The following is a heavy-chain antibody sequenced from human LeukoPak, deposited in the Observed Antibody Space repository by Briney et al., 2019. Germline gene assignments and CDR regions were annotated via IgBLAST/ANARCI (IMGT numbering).Heavy chain of an antibody. V-gene: IGHV1-69*13. CDR1: GGTFSSYA. D-gene: IGHD1-26*01. CDR2: IIPIFGTA. CDR3: AREGHVGALDY. Sequence: GASVKVSCKASGGTFSSYAISWVRQALGQGLEWMGGIIPIFGTANYAQKFQGRVTITADESTCTAYMELSSLRSEDTAVYYCAREGHVGALDYWGQGTLVTVSS. J-gene: IGHJ4*02.